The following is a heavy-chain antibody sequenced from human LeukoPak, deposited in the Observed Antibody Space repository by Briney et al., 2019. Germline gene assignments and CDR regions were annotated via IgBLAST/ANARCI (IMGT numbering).Heavy chain of an antibody. CDR2: ISWDGGST. Sequence: PGGSLRLSCAASGFTFDDYTMHWVRQAPGKGLEWVSLISWDGGSTYYADSVKGRFTISRDNSKNSLYLQMNGLRTEDTALYYCAKLHTTMVNWPPIDSWGQGTLVTVSS. CDR1: GFTFDDYT. V-gene: IGHV3-43*01. CDR3: AKLHTTMVNWPPIDS. J-gene: IGHJ4*02. D-gene: IGHD5-18*01.